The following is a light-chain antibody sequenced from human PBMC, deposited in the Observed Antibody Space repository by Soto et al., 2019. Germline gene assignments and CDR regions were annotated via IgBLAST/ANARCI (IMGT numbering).Light chain of an antibody. Sequence: EIGMTQSPATLSVSPGERATLSCRASQSVSSNLAWYQQIPGQAPRLLIYGAFTRAAVIPARFSGSGSGTEFTLTISSLQSEDFAVYYCQEYNSWPGTFGQGTKVEIK. J-gene: IGKJ1*01. CDR3: QEYNSWPGT. CDR2: GAF. CDR1: QSVSSN. V-gene: IGKV3-15*01.